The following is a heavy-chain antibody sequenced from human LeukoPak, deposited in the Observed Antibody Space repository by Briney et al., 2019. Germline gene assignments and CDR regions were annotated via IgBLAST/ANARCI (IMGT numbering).Heavy chain of an antibody. CDR2: ISSIGSTI. D-gene: IGHD3-9*01. CDR3: ARDKAYYDILTGYYKAHDYYMDV. Sequence: PGRSLRLSCAASGFTFSDYYMSWIRQAPGKGLEWVSYISSIGSTIYYADSVKGRFTIPRDNAKNSLYLQMNSLRAEDTAVYYCARDKAYYDILTGYYKAHDYYMDVWGKGTTVTVSS. V-gene: IGHV3-11*01. J-gene: IGHJ6*03. CDR1: GFTFSDYY.